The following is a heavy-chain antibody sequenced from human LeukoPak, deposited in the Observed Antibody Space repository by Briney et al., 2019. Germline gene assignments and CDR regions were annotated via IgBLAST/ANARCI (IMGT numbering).Heavy chain of an antibody. CDR3: ARVILSRGSGSYYPPKYYFDY. V-gene: IGHV4-34*01. Sequence: PSETLSPTCTVSGGSISSYYWSWIRQPPGKGLEWIGEINHSGSTNYNPSLKSRVTISVDTSKNQFSLKLSSVTAADTAVYYCARVILSRGSGSYYPPKYYFDYWGQGTLVTVSS. CDR2: INHSGST. D-gene: IGHD3-10*01. J-gene: IGHJ4*02. CDR1: GGSISSYY.